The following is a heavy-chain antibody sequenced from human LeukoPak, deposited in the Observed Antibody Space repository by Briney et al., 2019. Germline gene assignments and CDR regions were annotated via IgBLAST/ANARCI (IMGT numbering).Heavy chain of an antibody. J-gene: IGHJ4*02. CDR1: GFTFSSYA. D-gene: IGHD5-18*01. CDR3: AKSGPRIQLWLYDY. V-gene: IGHV3-23*01. CDR2: ISGSGGST. Sequence: GGSLRLSCAASGFTFSSYAMSWVRQAPGKGLEWVSAISGSGGSTYYADSVKGRFTISRDNSKNTLYLQMNSPRAEDTAVYYCAKSGPRIQLWLYDYWAREPWSPSPQ.